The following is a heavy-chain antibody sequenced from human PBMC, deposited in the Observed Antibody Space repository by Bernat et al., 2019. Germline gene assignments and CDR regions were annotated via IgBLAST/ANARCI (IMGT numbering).Heavy chain of an antibody. D-gene: IGHD3-16*01. V-gene: IGHV3-21*01. J-gene: IGHJ3*02. CDR1: GFTFSTYA. Sequence: VQLVESGGGVVQPGRSLRLSCAASGFTFSTYAMHWVRQAPGKGLEWVSSISSSSSYIYYADSVKGRFTISRDNAKNSLYLQMNSLRAEDTAVYYCARVIYDYISAFDIWGQGTMVTVSS. CDR2: ISSSSSYI. CDR3: ARVIYDYISAFDI.